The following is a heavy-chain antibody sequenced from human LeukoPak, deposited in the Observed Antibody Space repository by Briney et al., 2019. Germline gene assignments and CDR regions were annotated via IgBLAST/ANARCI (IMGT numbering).Heavy chain of an antibody. CDR3: ARPITGAGTDLGY. V-gene: IGHV5-51*01. CDR2: IYTGDSDT. D-gene: IGHD6-13*01. Sequence: GGSLKISCKASGYTFTSFFIGWVRQMPGQGLEWMGIIYTGDSDTRYSPPFQGQVTISVDKSISTAYLQWRSLKASDTAIYYCARPITGAGTDLGYWGQGTLVTVSS. CDR1: GYTFTSFF. J-gene: IGHJ4*02.